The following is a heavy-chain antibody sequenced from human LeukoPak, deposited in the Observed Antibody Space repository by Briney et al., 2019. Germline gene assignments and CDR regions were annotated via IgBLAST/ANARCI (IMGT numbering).Heavy chain of an antibody. V-gene: IGHV4-59*12. CDR1: GGSISSYY. Sequence: SETLSLTCSVSGGSISSYYWSWLRQPPGRGLEWIGYIYYSGRTSYNPSLKSRVTISVDTSKNQFSLKLSSVTAADTAVYYCARDGRSSSWYPYAYYMDVWGKGTTVTISS. CDR2: IYYSGRT. J-gene: IGHJ6*03. CDR3: ARDGRSSSWYPYAYYMDV. D-gene: IGHD6-13*01.